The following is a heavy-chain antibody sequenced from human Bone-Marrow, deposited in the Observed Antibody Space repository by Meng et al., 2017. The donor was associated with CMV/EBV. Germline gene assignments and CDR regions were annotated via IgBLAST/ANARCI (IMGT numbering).Heavy chain of an antibody. J-gene: IGHJ3*02. Sequence: ETLSLTCAASGFTFDDYGMSWVRQAPGKGLEWVSGINWNGGSTGYADSVKGRFTISRDNAKNSLYLQMNSLRAEDTALYYCAKGRVVPAAFDAFDIWGQGTMVTVSS. CDR1: GFTFDDYG. D-gene: IGHD2-2*01. V-gene: IGHV3-20*04. CDR2: INWNGGST. CDR3: AKGRVVPAAFDAFDI.